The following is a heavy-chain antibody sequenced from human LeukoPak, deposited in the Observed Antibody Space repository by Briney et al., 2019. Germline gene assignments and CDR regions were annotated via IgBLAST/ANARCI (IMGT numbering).Heavy chain of an antibody. V-gene: IGHV1-46*01. CDR3: ARDFLAELDAFDI. D-gene: IGHD2/OR15-2a*01. CDR2: INPSGGST. J-gene: IGHJ3*02. CDR1: GYTFTSYY. Sequence: ASVKVSCKASGYTFTSYYMHRVRQTPGQGLEWMGIINPSGGSTSYAQKFQGRVTMTRDTSTSTVYMELSSLRSEDTAVYYCARDFLAELDAFDIWGQGTMVTVSS.